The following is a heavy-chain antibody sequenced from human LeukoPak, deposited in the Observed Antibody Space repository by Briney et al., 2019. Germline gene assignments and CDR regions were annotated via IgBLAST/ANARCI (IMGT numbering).Heavy chain of an antibody. CDR2: ISYDGSNK. D-gene: IGHD2-2*01. V-gene: IGHV3-30*18. CDR3: AKEDSQYQLPYGMDV. CDR1: GFTFSSYA. J-gene: IGHJ6*02. Sequence: GGSLRLSCAASGFTFSSYAMSWVRQAPGKGLEWVAVISYDGSNKYYADSVKGRFTISRDNSKNTLYLQMNSLRAEDTAVYYCAKEDSQYQLPYGMDVWGQGTTVTVSS.